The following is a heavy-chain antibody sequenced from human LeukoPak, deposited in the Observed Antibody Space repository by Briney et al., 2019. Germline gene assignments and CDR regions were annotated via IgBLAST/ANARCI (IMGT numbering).Heavy chain of an antibody. CDR2: ISDNGANT. V-gene: IGHV3-23*01. J-gene: IGHJ1*01. Sequence: GGSLRLSCAASAFTFRSYGMSWVRQAPGKGLEWVSIISDNGANTYYADSVRGRFTISRDNSQNTLYLQMNSLRAEDTAVYYCAKGGEQVTWNFPNWGQGTLVTVSS. D-gene: IGHD1-7*01. CDR1: AFTFRSYG. CDR3: AKGGEQVTWNFPN.